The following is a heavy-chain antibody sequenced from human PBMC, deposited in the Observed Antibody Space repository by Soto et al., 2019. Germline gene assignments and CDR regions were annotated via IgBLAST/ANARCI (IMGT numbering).Heavy chain of an antibody. CDR3: ARSWGSRDGYNRYYFDY. CDR2: INPNSGGT. V-gene: IGHV1-2*04. J-gene: IGHJ4*02. CDR1: GYSFTSYY. D-gene: IGHD1-1*01. Sequence: ASVKVSCKASGYSFTSYYIYWVRQAPGQGLEWMGWINPNSGGTNYAQKFQGWVTMTRDTSISTAYMELSRLRSDDTAVYYCARSWGSRDGYNRYYFDYWGQGTLVTAPQ.